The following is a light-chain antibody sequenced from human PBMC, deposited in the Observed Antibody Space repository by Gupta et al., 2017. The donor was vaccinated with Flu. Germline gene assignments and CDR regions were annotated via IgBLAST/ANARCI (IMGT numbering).Light chain of an antibody. CDR2: GAS. Sequence: VMTPSLATLSVSPGQRATLSCRASQSVASNLVWYQQRPGQAPRRLIYGASIRATGIPARFSGRGSWTEVTLTISSLQSEDFAMYYCQQKNNWPLTFGGGTKVEIK. V-gene: IGKV3-15*01. CDR3: QQKNNWPLT. J-gene: IGKJ4*01. CDR1: QSVASN.